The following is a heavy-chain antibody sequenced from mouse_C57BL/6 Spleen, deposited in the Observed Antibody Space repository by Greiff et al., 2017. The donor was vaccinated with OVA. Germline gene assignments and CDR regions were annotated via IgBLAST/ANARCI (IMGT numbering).Heavy chain of an antibody. D-gene: IGHD2-2*01. V-gene: IGHV1-26*01. CDR1: GYTFTDYY. CDR3: ERSGGGYGRDWYLDD. Sequence: EVQLQQSGPELVKPGASVKISCKASGYTFTDYYMNWVKQSHGKSLEWIGDINPNNGGTSYNQKFKGKATLTVDKSSSTAYMELRSLTSEDSAVYDGERSGGGYGRDWYLDDWGTGTTVTVSS. J-gene: IGHJ1*03. CDR2: INPNNGGT.